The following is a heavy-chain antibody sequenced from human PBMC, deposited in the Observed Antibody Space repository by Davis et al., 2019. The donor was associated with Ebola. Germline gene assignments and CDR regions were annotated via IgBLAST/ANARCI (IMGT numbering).Heavy chain of an antibody. V-gene: IGHV3-21*01. D-gene: IGHD4-17*01. CDR1: GFTFSSYS. J-gene: IGHJ4*02. CDR3: ARFGDYGDPGVGY. CDR2: ISSSSSYI. Sequence: GESLKISCAASGFTFSSYSMNWVRQAPGKGLEWVSSISSSSSYIYYADSVKGRFTISRDNAKNSLYLQMNSLRAEDTAVYYCARFGDYGDPGVGYWGQGTLVTVSS.